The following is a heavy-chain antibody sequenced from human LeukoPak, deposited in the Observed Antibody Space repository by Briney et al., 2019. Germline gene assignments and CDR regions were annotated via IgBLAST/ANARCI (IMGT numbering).Heavy chain of an antibody. CDR2: ISGSDGST. CDR3: AKPDTPYYYDRSGYHFDS. Sequence: PGGPLRLSCEASGFTFSSYAMSWVRQAPGKGLEWVSTISGSDGSTYYADSVKGRFTISRDNSKNTLYLQMNSLRAEDTAVYYCAKPDTPYYYDRSGYHFDSWGQGSLVTVSS. CDR1: GFTFSSYA. J-gene: IGHJ4*02. V-gene: IGHV3-23*01. D-gene: IGHD3-22*01.